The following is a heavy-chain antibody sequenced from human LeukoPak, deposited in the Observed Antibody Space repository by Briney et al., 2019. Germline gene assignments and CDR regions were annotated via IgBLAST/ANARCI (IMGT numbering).Heavy chain of an antibody. CDR2: ISGSGGST. D-gene: IGHD3-22*01. J-gene: IGHJ4*02. CDR1: GFTFSSYA. V-gene: IGHV3-23*01. CDR3: AKSIVVVITTYYFDC. Sequence: GGSLRLSCAASGFTFSSYAMSWVRQAPGKGLEWVSDISGSGGSTNYADSVKGRFTISRDNSKNTLYLQMNSLRAEDTAVYYCAKSIVVVITTYYFDCGGQGTLVTVSS.